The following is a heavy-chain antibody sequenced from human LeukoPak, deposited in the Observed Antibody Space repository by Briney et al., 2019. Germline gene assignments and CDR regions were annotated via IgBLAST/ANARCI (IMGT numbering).Heavy chain of an antibody. V-gene: IGHV3-11*04. J-gene: IGHJ6*03. CDR3: ARAGELRYMDV. Sequence: PGGSLRLSCAASGFTVSSNYMSWVRQAPGKGLEWVSTIKGIGPTTYYADSVKSRFTISRDNAKNSLFLQMSSLRADDTAIYYCARAGELRYMDVWGKGTTVTISS. CDR1: GFTVSSNY. CDR2: IKGIGPTT. D-gene: IGHD3-16*01.